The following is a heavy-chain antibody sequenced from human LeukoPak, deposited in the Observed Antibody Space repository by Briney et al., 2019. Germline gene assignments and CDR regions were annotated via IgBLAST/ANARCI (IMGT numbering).Heavy chain of an antibody. J-gene: IGHJ1*01. V-gene: IGHV5-51*01. Sequence: GESLKISCKGTGYTFTSYWIGWVRQMPGKGLEWMGIIYPADSDTRYSPSFQGQVTISVDKSISTAYLQWSSLKASDTAIYYCAKFEGYHLLGHWGQGTLVTVSS. CDR3: AKFEGYHLLGH. D-gene: IGHD2-15*01. CDR2: IYPADSDT. CDR1: GYTFTSYW.